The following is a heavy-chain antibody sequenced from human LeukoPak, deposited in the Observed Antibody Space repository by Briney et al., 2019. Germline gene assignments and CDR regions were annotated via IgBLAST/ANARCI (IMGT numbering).Heavy chain of an antibody. V-gene: IGHV3-74*01. D-gene: IGHD3-22*01. CDR2: INSDGSST. CDR1: GFTFSSYW. Sequence: GGSLRLSCAASGFTFSSYWMHWVRQAPGKGLVWVSRINSDGSSTSYADSVKGRFTISRDNAKNTLYLQMNSLRAEDTAVYYCARRGYYYDHAFDIWGQGTMVTVSS. CDR3: ARRGYYYDHAFDI. J-gene: IGHJ3*02.